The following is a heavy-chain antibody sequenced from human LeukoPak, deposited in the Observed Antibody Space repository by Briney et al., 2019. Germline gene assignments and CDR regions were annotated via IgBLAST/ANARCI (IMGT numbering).Heavy chain of an antibody. CDR2: IGGSGSST. J-gene: IGHJ5*02. Sequence: PGGSLRLSCAASGFTFSNSDMSSVRQAPGKGLEWVSAIGGSGSSTFYADSVKGRFTISRDNAKNSLYLQMNSLRAEDTAVYYCAREIAAAGTWFDPWGQGTLGTVSA. CDR3: AREIAAAGTWFDP. CDR1: GFTFSNSD. V-gene: IGHV3-23*01. D-gene: IGHD6-13*01.